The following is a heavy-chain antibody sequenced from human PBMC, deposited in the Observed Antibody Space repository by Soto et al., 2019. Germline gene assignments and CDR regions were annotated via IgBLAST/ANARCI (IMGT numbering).Heavy chain of an antibody. CDR3: ARGYFDL. CDR1: GYTFTSYF. CDR2: INPSGGST. Sequence: QVQLVQSGAEVKRPGASVKVSCKASGYTFTSYFMHWVRQAPGQGLEWMGVINPSGGSTSYTQKFHDRVTMTRDTSTGTVYMELNNLRSDDTAVYYCARGYFDLWGRGTLVTVSS. J-gene: IGHJ2*01. V-gene: IGHV1-46*01.